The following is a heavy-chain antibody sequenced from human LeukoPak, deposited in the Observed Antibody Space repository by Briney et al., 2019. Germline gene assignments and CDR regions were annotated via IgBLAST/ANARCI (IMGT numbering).Heavy chain of an antibody. Sequence: SGGSLRLSCAASGFTFSSYAMSWVRQAPGKGLEWVSYISSSGSTIYYADSVKGRFTISRDNAKNSLYLQMNSLRAEDTAVYYCARDTFPWDHYYDSSGPSGGFDYWGQGTLVTVSS. V-gene: IGHV3-48*04. CDR3: ARDTFPWDHYYDSSGPSGGFDY. CDR2: ISSSGSTI. CDR1: GFTFSSYA. D-gene: IGHD3-22*01. J-gene: IGHJ4*02.